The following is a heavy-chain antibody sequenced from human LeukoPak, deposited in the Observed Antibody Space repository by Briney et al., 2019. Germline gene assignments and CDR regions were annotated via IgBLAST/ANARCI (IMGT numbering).Heavy chain of an antibody. CDR2: ISYDGSNK. V-gene: IGHV3-30-3*01. J-gene: IGHJ4*02. CDR3: ASSTAAVKREGYYFDY. D-gene: IGHD6-13*01. Sequence: TGGSLRLSCAASGFTFSSYAMHWVRQAPGKVLEWVAVISYDGSNKYYADSVKGRFTISRDNSKNTLYLQMNSLRAEDTAVYYCASSTAAVKREGYYFDYWGQGTLVTVSS. CDR1: GFTFSSYA.